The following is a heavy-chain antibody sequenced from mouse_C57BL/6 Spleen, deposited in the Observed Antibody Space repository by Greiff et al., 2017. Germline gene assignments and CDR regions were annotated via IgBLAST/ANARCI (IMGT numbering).Heavy chain of an antibody. J-gene: IGHJ4*01. CDR3: TTGSSPLLDY. D-gene: IGHD1-1*01. CDR1: GFNIKDDY. CDR2: IDPENGDT. V-gene: IGHV14-4*01. Sequence: EVHLVESGAELVRPGASVKLSCTASGFNIKDDYMHWVKQRPEQGLEWIGWIDPENGDTEYASKFQGKATITADTSSNTAYLQLSSLTSEDTAVYYCTTGSSPLLDYWGQGTSVTVSS.